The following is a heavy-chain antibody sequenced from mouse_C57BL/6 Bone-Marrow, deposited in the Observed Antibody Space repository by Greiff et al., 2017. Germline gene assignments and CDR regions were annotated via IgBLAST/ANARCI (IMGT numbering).Heavy chain of an antibody. V-gene: IGHV3-6*01. CDR1: GYSITSGYY. Sequence: EVQVVESGPGLVKPSQSLSLTCSVTGYSITSGYYWNWIRQFPGNKLEWMGYISYDGSNNYNPYLKNRISITRDTSKNQFFLKLNSVTTEDTATDYCAREGAYYSNYDYWGQGTTLTVSS. J-gene: IGHJ2*01. CDR3: AREGAYYSNYDY. CDR2: ISYDGSN. D-gene: IGHD2-5*01.